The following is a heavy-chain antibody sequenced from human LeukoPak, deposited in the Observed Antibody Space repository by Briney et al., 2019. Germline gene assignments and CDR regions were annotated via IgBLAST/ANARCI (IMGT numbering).Heavy chain of an antibody. D-gene: IGHD1-26*01. CDR3: AKSGIVGAPGRGYYYYYGMDV. CDR2: ISYDGSNK. CDR1: GFTFSSYG. Sequence: VRSLRLSCAASGFTFSSYGMHWVRQAPGKGLDWVAVISYDGSNKYYADSVKGRFAISRNNSKNTLYLQMNSLRAEDTAVYYCAKSGIVGAPGRGYYYYYGMDVWGQGTTLTVSS. V-gene: IGHV3-30*18. J-gene: IGHJ6*02.